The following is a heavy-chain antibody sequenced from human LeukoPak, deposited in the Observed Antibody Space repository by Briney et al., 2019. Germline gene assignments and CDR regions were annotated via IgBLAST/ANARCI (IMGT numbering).Heavy chain of an antibody. Sequence: SQTLSLTCTVSGGSISSGGYYWSWIRQHPGKGLEWIGYIYYSGSTYYNPSLKSRVTISVDTSKNQFSLKLSSVTAADTAVYYCARVGADYGDYTYFDYWGQGTLVTVSS. CDR2: IYYSGST. CDR3: ARVGADYGDYTYFDY. J-gene: IGHJ4*02. V-gene: IGHV4-31*03. D-gene: IGHD4-17*01. CDR1: GGSISSGGYY.